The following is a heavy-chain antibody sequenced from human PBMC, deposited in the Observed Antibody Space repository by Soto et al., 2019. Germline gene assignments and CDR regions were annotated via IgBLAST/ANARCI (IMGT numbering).Heavy chain of an antibody. D-gene: IGHD2-8*01. J-gene: IGHJ3*02. CDR2: ISGSGAST. CDR3: AHPRGYGVFDAYDI. V-gene: IGHV3-23*01. Sequence: LRLSCTASGFTFSTYAMSWVRQAPGKGLEWVSAISGSGASTYYADSVQGRFTVSRDNYMNTLYLQMNSLRIEDTAVYYCAHPRGYGVFDAYDIWGQGTMVTVSS. CDR1: GFTFSTYA.